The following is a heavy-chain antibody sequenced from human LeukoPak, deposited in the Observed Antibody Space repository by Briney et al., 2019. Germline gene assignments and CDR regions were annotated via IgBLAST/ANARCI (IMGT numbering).Heavy chain of an antibody. CDR2: ISNSGATT. CDR1: GFTFSTFA. D-gene: IGHD7-27*01. Sequence: GGSLRLSCAASGFTFSTFAMIWVRQAPGKGLEWVSAISNSGATTFYADSVKGRFTISRDNSKNTLYLQMNSLRAEDTAVYYCAKNWGGGEYGGQGTLVTVFS. CDR3: AKNWGGGEY. J-gene: IGHJ4*02. V-gene: IGHV3-23*01.